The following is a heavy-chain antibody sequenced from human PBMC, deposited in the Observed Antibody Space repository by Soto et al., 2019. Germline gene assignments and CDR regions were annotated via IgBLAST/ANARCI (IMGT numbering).Heavy chain of an antibody. Sequence: SGTLALTCTVSGGPISSYYWSWIRQPPGKGLEWIGYIYYSGSTNYNPSLKSRVTISVDTSKNQFSLKLSSVTAADTAVYYCARHSVMTTVTRFDHWGQGTLVTVSS. D-gene: IGHD4-17*01. CDR2: IYYSGST. CDR3: ARHSVMTTVTRFDH. V-gene: IGHV4-59*08. CDR1: GGPISSYY. J-gene: IGHJ4*02.